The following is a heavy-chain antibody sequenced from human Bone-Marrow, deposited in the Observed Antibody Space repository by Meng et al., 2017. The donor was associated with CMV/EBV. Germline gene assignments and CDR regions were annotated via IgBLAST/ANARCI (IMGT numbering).Heavy chain of an antibody. V-gene: IGHV3-23*03. CDR3: ARDYDFWSGYYTGIFRYYYGMDV. J-gene: IGHJ6*02. D-gene: IGHD3-3*01. Sequence: GESLKISCAASGFTFSSYAMSWVRQAPGKGLEWVSVIYSGGSSTYYADSVKGRFTISRDNSKNTLYLQMNSLRAEDTAVYYCARDYDFWSGYYTGIFRYYYGMDVWGQGTTVTVSS. CDR2: IYSGGSST. CDR1: GFTFSSYA.